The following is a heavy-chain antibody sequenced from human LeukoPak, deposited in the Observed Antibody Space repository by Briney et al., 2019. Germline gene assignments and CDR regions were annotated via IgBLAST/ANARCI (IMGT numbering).Heavy chain of an antibody. J-gene: IGHJ4*02. V-gene: IGHV3-30*04. Sequence: VEPPRFSYPASGFAYNDYVIHWIHQSPGKLLEFVAVIAHDHSQIYYADSVQGRFTISRDNSMNMLYLQMNSLRVEDTAVYFCARDPTLGHPDYFDLWGQGTLVTESS. CDR2: IAHDHSQI. CDR3: ARDPTLGHPDYFDL. D-gene: IGHD1-1*01. CDR1: GFAYNDYV.